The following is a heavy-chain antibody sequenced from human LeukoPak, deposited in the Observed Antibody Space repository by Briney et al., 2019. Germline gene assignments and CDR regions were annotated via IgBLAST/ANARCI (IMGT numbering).Heavy chain of an antibody. Sequence: GGSLRLSCAASGLMINNYAMSWVRQAPGKDLEWVSTITGGGDDTYSADSVKGRFTISRDNSKNTLSLQMHSLGVEDTAVYYCAKGVRLSSNYYMDVWGKGTTVTVSS. V-gene: IGHV3-23*01. D-gene: IGHD5/OR15-5a*01. CDR2: ITGGGDDT. CDR3: AKGVRLSSNYYMDV. CDR1: GLMINNYA. J-gene: IGHJ6*03.